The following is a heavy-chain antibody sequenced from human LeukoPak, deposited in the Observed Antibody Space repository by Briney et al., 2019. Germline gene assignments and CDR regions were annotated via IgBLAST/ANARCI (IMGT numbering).Heavy chain of an antibody. Sequence: SETLSLTCTVSGGPISSSYWSWIRQPPGKGLEWIGYIYYSGSTSYNPPFKSRVAISVDTSKNQFSLKLSSVTAADTAVYYCATWGIAVAGTFDYWGQGTLVTVST. V-gene: IGHV4-59*08. CDR2: IYYSGST. D-gene: IGHD6-19*01. CDR3: ATWGIAVAGTFDY. CDR1: GGPISSSY. J-gene: IGHJ4*02.